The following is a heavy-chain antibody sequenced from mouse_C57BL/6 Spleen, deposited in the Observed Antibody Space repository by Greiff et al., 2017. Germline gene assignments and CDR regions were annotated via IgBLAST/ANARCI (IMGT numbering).Heavy chain of an antibody. J-gene: IGHJ4*01. V-gene: IGHV2-2*01. CDR1: GSSLTSYG. Sequence: VQLQQSGPGLVQPSQSLSITCTASGSSLTSYGVHWVRQSPGKGLEWLGVIWSGGSTDYNADFISRLTISKDNSKSQVFFKMSSLQADDTAIYYCARNRANWGAMDYWGQGTSVTVSS. D-gene: IGHD4-1*01. CDR3: ARNRANWGAMDY. CDR2: IWSGGST.